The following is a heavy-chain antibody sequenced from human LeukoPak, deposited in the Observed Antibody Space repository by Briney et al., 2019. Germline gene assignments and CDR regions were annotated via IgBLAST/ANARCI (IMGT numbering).Heavy chain of an antibody. D-gene: IGHD2-15*01. V-gene: IGHV4-59*01. CDR2: IYYSGST. CDR1: GGSISSYY. Sequence: PSETLSLTCTVSGGSISSYYWSWIRQPPGKGLEWIGYIYYSGSTNYNPSLKSRVTISVDTSKNQFSLKLSSVTAADTAVYYCARLTYCSGGSCYRGQYFDYWGQGTLVTVSS. J-gene: IGHJ4*02. CDR3: ARLTYCSGGSCYRGQYFDY.